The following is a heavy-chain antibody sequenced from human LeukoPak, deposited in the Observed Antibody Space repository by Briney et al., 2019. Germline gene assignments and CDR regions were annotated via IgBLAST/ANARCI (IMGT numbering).Heavy chain of an antibody. D-gene: IGHD1-1*01. V-gene: IGHV4-34*01. CDR1: GGSFSGYY. Sequence: SETLSLTCAVYGGSFSGYYWSWIRQPPGKGLEWIGEINHSGSTNYNPSLKSRVTISVDTSKNQFSLKLSSVTAADTAVYYCAKSPKTGFLFDYWGKGTLVTVSS. CDR2: INHSGST. J-gene: IGHJ4*02. CDR3: AKSPKTGFLFDY.